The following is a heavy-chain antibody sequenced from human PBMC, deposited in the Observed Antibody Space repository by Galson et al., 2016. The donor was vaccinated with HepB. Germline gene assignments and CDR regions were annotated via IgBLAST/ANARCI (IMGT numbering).Heavy chain of an antibody. V-gene: IGHV4-31*03. CDR3: ARAPYCGCDCYSFWFDY. CDR1: GGSISSGGYY. CDR2: IYYSGST. Sequence: QVQLQESGPGLVKPSQTLSLTCTVSGGSISSGGYYWSWIRQHPGKGLEWSGYIYYSGSTYYNPSLKSRVTISVETTRNPFAPRPGSLTAADTAVYCCARAPYCGCDCYSFWFDYWGQGTLVTVSS. D-gene: IGHD2-21*02. J-gene: IGHJ4*02.